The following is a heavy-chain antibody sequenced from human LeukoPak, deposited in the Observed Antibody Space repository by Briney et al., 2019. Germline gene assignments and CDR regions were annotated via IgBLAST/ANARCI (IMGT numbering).Heavy chain of an antibody. CDR3: ARDGGSGSYYYYGMDV. CDR2: INPNSGGT. Sequence: GASVKVSCKASGYTFTGYYMHWVRQAPGQGLEWMGWINPNSGGTNYAQKFQGWVTMTRDTSISTAYMELSRLRSDDTAVYYCARDGGSGSYYYYGMDVWGRGTTVTVSS. J-gene: IGHJ6*02. CDR1: GYTFTGYY. V-gene: IGHV1-2*04. D-gene: IGHD3-10*01.